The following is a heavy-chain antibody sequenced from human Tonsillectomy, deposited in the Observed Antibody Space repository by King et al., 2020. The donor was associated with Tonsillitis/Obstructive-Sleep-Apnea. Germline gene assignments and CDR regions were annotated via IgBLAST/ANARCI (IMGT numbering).Heavy chain of an antibody. CDR3: ARDGLXAXAEXDY. D-gene: IGHD3-16*01. CDR2: IYYSGNT. CDR1: GGSISSSSYY. Sequence: MQLQESGPGLVKPSETLSLTCTVSGGSISSSSYYWGWIRQPPGKGLEWIGSIYYSGNTYYNPSLKSRVTISVDTSKNQFSLKVRSVTAADTAVYYCARDGLXAXAEXDYWGQGTLVTXXS. J-gene: IGHJ4*02. V-gene: IGHV4-39*07.